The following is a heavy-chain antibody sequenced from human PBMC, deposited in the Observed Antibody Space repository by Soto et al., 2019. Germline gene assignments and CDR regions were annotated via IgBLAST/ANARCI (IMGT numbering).Heavy chain of an antibody. CDR3: ARAPRIAAAYPLYYYYYGMDV. D-gene: IGHD6-13*01. V-gene: IGHV4-39*07. Sequence: PSETLSLTCTVSGGSMSSSSYSWGWIRQPPGKGLEWIGSIYYSGSTYYNPSLKSRVTISVDTSKNQFSLKLSSVTAADTAVYYCARAPRIAAAYPLYYYYYGMDVWGQGTTVTVSS. CDR1: GGSMSSSSYS. CDR2: IYYSGST. J-gene: IGHJ6*02.